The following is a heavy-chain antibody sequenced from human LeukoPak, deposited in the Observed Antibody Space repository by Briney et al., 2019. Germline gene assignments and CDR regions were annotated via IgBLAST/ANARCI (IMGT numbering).Heavy chain of an antibody. Sequence: GSLRLSCAASGFTFTNYAMHWVRQAPGKGLEWVALIPYDGSNKYYADSVKGRFTVSRDNSKNTLYLQMNSLRAEDTAVYYCVRGAYSSSWLNFDYWGQGTLVTVSS. J-gene: IGHJ4*02. V-gene: IGHV3-30*04. CDR1: GFTFTNYA. CDR3: VRGAYSSSWLNFDY. D-gene: IGHD6-13*01. CDR2: IPYDGSNK.